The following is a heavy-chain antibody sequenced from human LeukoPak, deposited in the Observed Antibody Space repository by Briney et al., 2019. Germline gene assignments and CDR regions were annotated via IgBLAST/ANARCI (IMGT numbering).Heavy chain of an antibody. CDR2: ISSSSSYI. CDR1: GFSFSSYS. CDR3: AGGGKSGYFPDY. Sequence: GGSLRLSCVASGFSFSSYSMNWVRQAPGKGLEWVSSISSSSSYIYYADSVKGRFTISRDKAKNSLYLQMNSLRAEDTAVYYCAGGGKSGYFPDYWGQGTLVTVSS. J-gene: IGHJ4*02. D-gene: IGHD2-15*01. V-gene: IGHV3-21*03.